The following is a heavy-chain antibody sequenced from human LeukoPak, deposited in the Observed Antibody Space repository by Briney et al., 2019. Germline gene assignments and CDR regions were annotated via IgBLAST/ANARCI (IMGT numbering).Heavy chain of an antibody. CDR3: ARDVTYDSSGYSSGLGY. CDR1: GGTFSSYG. V-gene: IGHV1-69*10. CDR2: IIPFINIA. Sequence: ASVKVSCKASGGTFSSYGITWVRQAPGQGLEWMGGIIPFINIANYAQKFQGRVTITADKSTSTAYMELSSLRDEDTAVYYCARDVTYDSSGYSSGLGYWGQGTLVTVSS. J-gene: IGHJ4*02. D-gene: IGHD3-22*01.